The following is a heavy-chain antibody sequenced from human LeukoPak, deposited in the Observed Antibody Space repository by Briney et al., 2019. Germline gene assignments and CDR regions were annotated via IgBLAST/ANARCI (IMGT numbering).Heavy chain of an antibody. J-gene: IGHJ6*03. Sequence: YADSVKGRFTISRDNSKNTLSLQMNSLRAEDTALYYCAKARGTSAATGYYYYMDVWADGTTVTVSS. D-gene: IGHD2-2*01. V-gene: IGHV3-30*02. CDR3: AKARGTSAATGYYYYMDV.